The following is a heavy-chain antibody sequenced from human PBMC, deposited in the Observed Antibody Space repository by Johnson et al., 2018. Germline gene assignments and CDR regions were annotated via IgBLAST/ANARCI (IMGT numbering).Heavy chain of an antibody. CDR3: AKGVEVGTMVRGGYYYYYGMDV. J-gene: IGHJ6*02. V-gene: IGHV3-48*04. CDR1: GFSLNNYD. CDR2: ISSSTRNI. Sequence: VQLVQSGGGVVQPGRSLRLSCAASGFSLNNYDMHWVRQAPGKGLEWVSYISSSTRNIYYADSVKGRFTISRDNAKDSLYLQMNSRRAEDLAVYYCAKGVEVGTMVRGGYYYYYGMDVWGQGTTVTVSS. D-gene: IGHD3-10*01.